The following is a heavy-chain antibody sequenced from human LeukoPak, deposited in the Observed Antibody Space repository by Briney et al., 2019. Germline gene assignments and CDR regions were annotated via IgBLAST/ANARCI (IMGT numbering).Heavy chain of an antibody. D-gene: IGHD4-17*01. CDR1: GFTFDDYG. CDR3: AKWGTTVTTSGYYYYYMDV. Sequence: GGSLRLSCAASGFTFDDYGMSWVRQAPGKGLEWVAVISYDGSNKYYADSVKGRFTISRDNSKNTLYLQMNSLRAEDTAVYYCAKWGTTVTTSGYYYYYMDVWGKGTTVTVSS. J-gene: IGHJ6*03. CDR2: ISYDGSNK. V-gene: IGHV3-30*18.